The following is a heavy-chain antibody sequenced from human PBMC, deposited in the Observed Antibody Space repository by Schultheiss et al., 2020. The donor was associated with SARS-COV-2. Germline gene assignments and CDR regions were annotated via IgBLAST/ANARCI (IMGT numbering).Heavy chain of an antibody. CDR3: ARDGSSGYYSWFDP. Sequence: GESLKISCAASGFTFSSYWMSWVRQAPGKGLEWVAVIWYDGSNKYYADSVKGRFTISRDNSKNTLYLQMNSLRAEDTAVYYCARDGSSGYYSWFDPWGQGTLVTVSS. J-gene: IGHJ5*02. D-gene: IGHD3-22*01. CDR1: GFTFSSYW. V-gene: IGHV3-33*08. CDR2: IWYDGSNK.